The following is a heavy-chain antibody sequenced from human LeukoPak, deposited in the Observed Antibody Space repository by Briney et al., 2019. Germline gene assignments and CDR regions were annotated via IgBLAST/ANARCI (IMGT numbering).Heavy chain of an antibody. J-gene: IGHJ4*02. CDR3: AKGPLRGTAAAIDY. Sequence: GKSLRLSCAASGFTFNNYGMHWVRQAPGKGLEWVAVISYDGRNIHYPDSVKGRFTISRDISTDALWLQMDSLRTEDTAVYYCAKGPLRGTAAAIDYWGQGTLVTVSS. V-gene: IGHV3-30*18. CDR2: ISYDGRNI. D-gene: IGHD2-2*01. CDR1: GFTFNNYG.